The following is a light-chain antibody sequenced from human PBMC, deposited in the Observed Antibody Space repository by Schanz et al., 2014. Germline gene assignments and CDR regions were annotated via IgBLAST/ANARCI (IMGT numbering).Light chain of an antibody. Sequence: EIVMTQSPATLSVSPGERATLSCRASQSVSSYLAWYQQKPGQAPRLLIYDASNRATGIPARFSGSGSGTDFTITISCLQPDDFATYYCQQYNSYSDLTFGGGTKVETK. CDR3: QQYNSYSDLT. CDR1: QSVSSY. V-gene: IGKV3D-15*01. J-gene: IGKJ4*01. CDR2: DAS.